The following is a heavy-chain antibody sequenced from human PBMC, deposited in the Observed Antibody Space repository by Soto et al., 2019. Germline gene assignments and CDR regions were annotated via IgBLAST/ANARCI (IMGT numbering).Heavy chain of an antibody. V-gene: IGHV3-48*03. J-gene: IGHJ4*02. Sequence: EVQLVESGGGLVQPGGSLRLSCAASEFTFSSYEMNWVRQAPGKGLEWVSYISSSGSTIYYADSVKGRFTISRDNAKNSLYLQMNSLRAEDTAVYYCARDLGYYDSSDHWGYWGQGTLVTVSS. D-gene: IGHD3-22*01. CDR3: ARDLGYYDSSDHWGY. CDR2: ISSSGSTI. CDR1: EFTFSSYE.